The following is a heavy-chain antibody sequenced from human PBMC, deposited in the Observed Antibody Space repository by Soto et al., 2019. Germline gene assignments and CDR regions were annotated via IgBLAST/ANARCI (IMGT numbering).Heavy chain of an antibody. V-gene: IGHV1-2*04. J-gene: IGHJ5*02. CDR3: ARDGYYYDSSGYPNWFDP. D-gene: IGHD3-22*01. Sequence: ASVEVCCKESGYTFNGCYSHWVRPDKKQGLEWMGWINPNSGGTNYAQKFQGWVTMTRDTSISTAYMELSRLRSDDTAVYYCARDGYYYDSSGYPNWFDPWGQGTLVTVSS. CDR1: GYTFNGCY. CDR2: INPNSGGT.